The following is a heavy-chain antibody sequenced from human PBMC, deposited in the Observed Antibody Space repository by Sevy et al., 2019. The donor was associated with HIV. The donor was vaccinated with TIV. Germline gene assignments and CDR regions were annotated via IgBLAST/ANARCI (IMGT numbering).Heavy chain of an antibody. Sequence: GGSLRLSCADSGFTFIDYAMHWVRQAPGKGLEWVAVISDAGSKTYYADSVNGRFTISRDNSKNTLYLQMNSLRADDTAVYYCARGRVTSHYFDYWGQGTLVTVSS. D-gene: IGHD2-21*02. CDR2: ISDAGSKT. V-gene: IGHV3-30*04. CDR3: ARGRVTSHYFDY. J-gene: IGHJ4*02. CDR1: GFTFIDYA.